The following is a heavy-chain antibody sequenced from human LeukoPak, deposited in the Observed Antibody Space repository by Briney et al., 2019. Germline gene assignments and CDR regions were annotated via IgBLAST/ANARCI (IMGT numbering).Heavy chain of an antibody. V-gene: IGHV3-74*01. D-gene: IGHD4-11*01. CDR1: GFTFSSYW. Sequence: GGSLRLSCAASGFTFSSYWMHWVRQAPGKGPVWISHISSGDGTNIGYADSVKGRFTISRDNAKNTLYLQMNRLGVEDTAVYYCTRTTGQRCFDCWGQGTQVTVSS. J-gene: IGHJ4*02. CDR3: TRTTGQRCFDC. CDR2: ISSGDGTNI.